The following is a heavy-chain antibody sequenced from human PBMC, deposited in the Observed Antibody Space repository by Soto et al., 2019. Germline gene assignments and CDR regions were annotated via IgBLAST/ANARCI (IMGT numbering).Heavy chain of an antibody. J-gene: IGHJ5*02. V-gene: IGHV4-30-2*01. CDR2: MYHSGST. CDR3: ARERSAAGTGWFDP. D-gene: IGHD6-13*01. Sequence: SETLSLTCAVSGGSISSGGYSWSWIRQPPGKGLEWIGYMYHSGSTYYNPSLKSRVTISIDRSKNQFSLKLSSVTAADTAVYYCARERSAAGTGWFDPWGQGTLVTVSS. CDR1: GGSISSGGYS.